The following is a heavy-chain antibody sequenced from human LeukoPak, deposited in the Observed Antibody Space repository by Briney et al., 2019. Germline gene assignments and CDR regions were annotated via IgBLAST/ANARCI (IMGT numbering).Heavy chain of an antibody. CDR3: ARGERYSYGPFDY. D-gene: IGHD5-18*01. V-gene: IGHV3-74*01. CDR2: INSDGSST. Sequence: GGSLRLSCAASGFTFSSYWMHWVRQAPGKGLVWVSRINSDGSSTSYADSVKGRFTISRDNAKNTLYLQMNSLRAEDTAVYYCARGERYSYGPFDYWGQGTLVTVSS. CDR1: GFTFSSYW. J-gene: IGHJ4*02.